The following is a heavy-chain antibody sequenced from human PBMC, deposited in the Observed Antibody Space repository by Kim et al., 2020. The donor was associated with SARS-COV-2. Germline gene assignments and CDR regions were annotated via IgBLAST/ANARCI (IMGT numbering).Heavy chain of an antibody. J-gene: IGHJ6*02. V-gene: IGHV4-30-2*01. CDR2: IYYSGST. D-gene: IGHD3-10*01. CDR3: ARGSGSGSPYGMDV. Sequence: LSLTCAVSGGSISSGGYSWSWIRQPPGKGLEWIGYIYYSGSTYYNPSLKSRVTISVDRSKNQFSLKLSSVTAADTAVYYCARGSGSGSPYGMDVWGQGTTVTVSS. CDR1: GGSISSGGYS.